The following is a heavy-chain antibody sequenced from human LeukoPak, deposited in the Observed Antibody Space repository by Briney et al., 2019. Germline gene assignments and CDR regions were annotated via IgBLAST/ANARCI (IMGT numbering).Heavy chain of an antibody. D-gene: IGHD3-10*01. CDR1: GGTFSSYA. V-gene: IGHV1-69*01. CDR3: ARSPMVRGVTGFDY. CDR2: IIPIFGTA. Sequence: GASVKVSCKASGGTFSSYAISWVRQAPGQGLEWMGGIIPIFGTANYAQKFQGRVTITADESTSTAYMELSSLRSEDMAVYYCARSPMVRGVTGFDYWGQGTLVTVSS. J-gene: IGHJ4*02.